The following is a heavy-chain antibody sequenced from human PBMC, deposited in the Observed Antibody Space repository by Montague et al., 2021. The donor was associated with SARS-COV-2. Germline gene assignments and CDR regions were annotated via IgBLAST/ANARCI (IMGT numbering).Heavy chain of an antibody. J-gene: IGHJ4*02. CDR3: ARGVLRYFDRTSPFDY. D-gene: IGHD3-9*01. V-gene: IGHV4-61*02. Sequence: SQTLSLTCTVSGGSISSGSYHWSWIRQPAGKGLEWIGRIYTSGSTNYNPSLKSRVTISVDTSKNQFSLKLSSVTAADTAVYYCARGVLRYFDRTSPFDYWGQGTLVTVSS. CDR1: GGSISSGSYH. CDR2: IYTSGST.